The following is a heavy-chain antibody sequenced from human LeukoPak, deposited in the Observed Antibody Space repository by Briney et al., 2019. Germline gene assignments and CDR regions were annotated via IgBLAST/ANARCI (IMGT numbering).Heavy chain of an antibody. J-gene: IGHJ6*03. Sequence: PSETLSLTCTVSGGSISSSSYYWGWIRQPPGKGLEWIGSIYHSGSTYYNPSLKSRVTISVDTSKNQFSLKLSSVTAADTAVYYCARTGYSGYDFSLILPGYYYYYYMDVWGKGTTVTVSS. D-gene: IGHD5-12*01. CDR3: ARTGYSGYDFSLILPGYYYYYYMDV. V-gene: IGHV4-39*07. CDR1: GGSISSSSYY. CDR2: IYHSGST.